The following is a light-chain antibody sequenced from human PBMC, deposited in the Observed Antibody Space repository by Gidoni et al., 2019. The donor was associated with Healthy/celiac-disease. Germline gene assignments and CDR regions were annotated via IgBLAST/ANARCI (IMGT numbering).Light chain of an antibody. Sequence: DIQMTQPPSSLSASVGDRVTITCRASQRISSYLNWYQQKPGKAPKLLIYAASSLQSGVPSRFSGSGSGTDFTLTISSLQPEDFATYYCQQSYSTPWTFGQGTKLEIK. J-gene: IGKJ2*01. CDR3: QQSYSTPWT. V-gene: IGKV1-39*01. CDR1: QRISSY. CDR2: AAS.